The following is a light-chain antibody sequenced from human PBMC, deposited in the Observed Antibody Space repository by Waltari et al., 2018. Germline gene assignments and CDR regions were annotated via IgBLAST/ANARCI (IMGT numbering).Light chain of an antibody. V-gene: IGLV1-40*01. J-gene: IGLJ1*01. CDR3: QSYDSSLSAYV. CDR1: SSNIGAGHD. CDR2: GHS. Sequence: QSVLTQPPSVSGAPGQRVTLSCTGSSSNIGAGHDVHWYQQLPGTAPNILIYGHSHRPSGFPARFSGSKSGTSASLAISGLQAEDEADYYGQSYDSSLSAYVFGTGTKVTVL.